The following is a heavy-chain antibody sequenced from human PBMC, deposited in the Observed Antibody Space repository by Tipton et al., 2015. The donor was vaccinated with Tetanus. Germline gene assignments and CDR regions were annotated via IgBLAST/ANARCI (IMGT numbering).Heavy chain of an antibody. D-gene: IGHD3-22*01. CDR1: GFTFSNYA. J-gene: IGHJ1*01. CDR3: AKDRGPHYDTSGFQH. Sequence: SLRLSCAASGFTFSNYAMTWVRQAPGKGLEWVSAISGSGDNTYYADSVKGRFTISKDDSENTLYLQMNSLRAEDTAAYYCAKDRGPHYDTSGFQHWGQGTLVTVSA. CDR2: ISGSGDNT. V-gene: IGHV3-23*01.